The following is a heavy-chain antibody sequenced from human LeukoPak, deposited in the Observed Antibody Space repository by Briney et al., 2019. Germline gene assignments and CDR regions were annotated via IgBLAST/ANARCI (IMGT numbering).Heavy chain of an antibody. D-gene: IGHD3-22*01. V-gene: IGHV4-59*01. CDR1: GGSISSYY. Sequence: SETLSLTCTVSGGSISSYYWSWIRQPPGKGLEWIGYIYYSGSTNYNPSLKSRVTISVDTSKNQFSLKLSSVTAADTAVYYCARVREKTYYYDSSGYEKDAFDTWGQGTMVTVSS. J-gene: IGHJ3*02. CDR2: IYYSGST. CDR3: ARVREKTYYYDSSGYEKDAFDT.